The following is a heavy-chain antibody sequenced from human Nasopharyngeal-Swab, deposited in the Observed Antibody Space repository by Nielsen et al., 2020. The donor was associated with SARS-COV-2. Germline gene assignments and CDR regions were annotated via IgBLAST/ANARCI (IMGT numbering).Heavy chain of an antibody. CDR2: IKQDGSEQ. V-gene: IGHV3-7*04. J-gene: IGHJ3*02. CDR1: EFTFGIYT. D-gene: IGHD2-21*02. CDR3: ARESVVTGMDDATDI. Sequence: GESLKISCVASEFTFGIYTMTWVRQPPGKGLEWVSNIKQDGSEQFYADSVKGRFTISRDNAKNSLYLQMDSLRADDTAVYYCARESVVTGMDDATDIWGQGTMVTVS.